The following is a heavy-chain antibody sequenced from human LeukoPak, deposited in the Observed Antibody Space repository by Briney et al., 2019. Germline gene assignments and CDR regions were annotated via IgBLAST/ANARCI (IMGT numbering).Heavy chain of an antibody. J-gene: IGHJ4*02. Sequence: GGSLRLSCAASGFTVSSNYMSWVRQAPGKGLEWVSAISGSAGSTYYADSVKGRFTISRDNSKNTLYLQMNSLRAEDTAVYYCAKDRDYYGSGSPLLPDYWGRGTLVTVSS. CDR1: GFTVSSNY. V-gene: IGHV3-23*01. CDR2: ISGSAGST. CDR3: AKDRDYYGSGSPLLPDY. D-gene: IGHD3-10*01.